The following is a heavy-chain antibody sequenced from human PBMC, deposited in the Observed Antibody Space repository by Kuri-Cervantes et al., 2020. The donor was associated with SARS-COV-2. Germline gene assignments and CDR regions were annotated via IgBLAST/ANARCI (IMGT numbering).Heavy chain of an antibody. V-gene: IGHV1-69*13. CDR3: ARAYYYDSSGYYPGDY. CDR2: IIPIFGTA. D-gene: IGHD3-22*01. J-gene: IGHJ4*02. CDR1: GGTFSSYA. Sequence: SAVTVSCQGSGGTFSSYAISWVRQAPGQGLEWTGGIIPIFGTANYAQKFQGRVTITADESTSTAYMELSSLRSEDTAVYYCARAYYYDSSGYYPGDYWGQGTLVTVSS.